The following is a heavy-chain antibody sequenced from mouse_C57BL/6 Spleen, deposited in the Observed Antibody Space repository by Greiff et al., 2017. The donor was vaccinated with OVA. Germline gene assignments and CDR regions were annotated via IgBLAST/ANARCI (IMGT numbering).Heavy chain of an antibody. J-gene: IGHJ1*03. CDR1: GYTFTDYN. V-gene: IGHV1-22*01. Sequence: VQLQQSGPELVKPGASVKMSCKASGYTFTDYNMHWVKQSHGKSLEWIGYINPNNGGTSYNQKFKGKATLTVNKSSSTAYMELRSLTSEDSAVYYCARYYYGSSYGYWYFDVWGTGTTVTVSS. D-gene: IGHD1-1*01. CDR2: INPNNGGT. CDR3: ARYYYGSSYGYWYFDV.